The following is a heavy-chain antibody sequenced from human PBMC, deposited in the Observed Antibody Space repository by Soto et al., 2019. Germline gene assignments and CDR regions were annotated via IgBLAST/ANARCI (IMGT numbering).Heavy chain of an antibody. CDR1: GFTFSTYG. CDR2: IWYDGNNK. D-gene: IGHD1-26*01. J-gene: IGHJ4*02. V-gene: IGHV3-33*08. CDR3: VRAVGPFDY. Sequence: QVQLVESGGGVVQPGRSLRLSCAASGFTFSTYGMHWLRQAPGKGLEWVAAIWYDGNNKYYADSVKGRFTISRDNSKNTLYLQMNSLRAEDKAVYYCVRAVGPFDYWGQGTLVTVSS.